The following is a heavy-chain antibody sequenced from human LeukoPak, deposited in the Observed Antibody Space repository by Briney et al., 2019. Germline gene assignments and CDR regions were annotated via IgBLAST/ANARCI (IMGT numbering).Heavy chain of an antibody. CDR1: GFTVSSNY. CDR3: ARRGRSSGWGGFDY. D-gene: IGHD6-19*01. V-gene: IGHV3-66*01. J-gene: IGHJ4*02. Sequence: GGSLRLSCAASGFTVSSNYMSWVRQAPGKGLEWVSVIYSGGSTYYADSVKGRFTISRDNSKNTLYLQMNSLRAEDTAVYYCARRGRSSGWGGFDYWGQGTLVTVSS. CDR2: IYSGGST.